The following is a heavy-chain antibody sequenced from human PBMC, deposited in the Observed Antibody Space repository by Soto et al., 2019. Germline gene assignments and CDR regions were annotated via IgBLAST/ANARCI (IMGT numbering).Heavy chain of an antibody. J-gene: IGHJ6*02. Sequence: SETLSLTCTVSGGSVSSGSYHWSWIRQPPGKGLEWIGYIYYSGSTNYNPSLKSRVTISVDTSKNQFSLKLSSVTAADTAVYYCARETRLAAAGYYYYGMDVWGQGTTVTVSS. V-gene: IGHV4-61*01. CDR2: IYYSGST. CDR3: ARETRLAAAGYYYYGMDV. D-gene: IGHD6-13*01. CDR1: GGSVSSGSYH.